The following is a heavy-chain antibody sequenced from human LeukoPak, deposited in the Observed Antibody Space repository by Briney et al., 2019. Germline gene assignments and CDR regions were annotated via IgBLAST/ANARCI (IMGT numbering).Heavy chain of an antibody. J-gene: IGHJ4*02. CDR1: GGSISSYY. CDR3: ARSEPGYYCSGGSCYSSRPRDYFDY. V-gene: IGHV4-4*07. CDR2: IYTSGST. Sequence: PSETLSLTCTVSGGSISSYYWSWIRQPAGKGLEWIGRIYTSGSTNYNPSLKSRVTMSVDTSKNQFSLKLSSVTAADTAVYYCARSEPGYYCSGGSCYSSRPRDYFDYWGQGTLVTVSS. D-gene: IGHD2-15*01.